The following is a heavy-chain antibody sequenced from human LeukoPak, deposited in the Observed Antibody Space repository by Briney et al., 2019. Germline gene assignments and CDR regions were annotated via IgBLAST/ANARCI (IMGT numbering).Heavy chain of an antibody. J-gene: IGHJ4*02. CDR3: ARDYSYGVHYYFDY. V-gene: IGHV3-48*03. CDR1: GFTFSGYE. D-gene: IGHD5-18*01. Sequence: GGSLRLSCAASGFTFSGYEMNWVRQAPGKGLEWVSYISTFGGTIYYADSVKGRFTISRDNAKKSLYLQMNNLRAEDTAVYYCARDYSYGVHYYFDYWGQGALATVSS. CDR2: ISTFGGTI.